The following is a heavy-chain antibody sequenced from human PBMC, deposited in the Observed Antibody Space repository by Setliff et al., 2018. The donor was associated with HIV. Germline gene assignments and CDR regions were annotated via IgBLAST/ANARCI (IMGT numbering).Heavy chain of an antibody. CDR1: GDSISGYY. CDR3: ARKGDWNYPYDY. J-gene: IGHJ4*02. V-gene: IGHV4-4*09. Sequence: PSETLSLTCTVSGDSISGYYWSWIRQPPGKGLEWIGYIYISGSTNYNPSLRSRVTISADTSKNQFSLTLSSVTAADTAVYYCARKGDWNYPYDYWCQGALVTVSS. D-gene: IGHD1-7*01. CDR2: IYISGST.